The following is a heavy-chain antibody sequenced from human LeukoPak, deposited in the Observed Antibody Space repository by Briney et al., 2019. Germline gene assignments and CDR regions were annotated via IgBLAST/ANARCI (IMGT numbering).Heavy chain of an antibody. CDR3: ARHYYDFWSGYWPH. V-gene: IGHV4-39*01. D-gene: IGHD3-3*01. CDR2: IYYSGST. Sequence: SETLSLTCTVSGGSISSSSYYWGWIRQPPGKGLEWIGSIYYSGSTYYNPSLKSRVTISVDTSKNQFSLKLSSVTAADTAVYYCARHYYDFWSGYWPHWSQGTLSPSPQ. J-gene: IGHJ4*02. CDR1: GGSISSSSYY.